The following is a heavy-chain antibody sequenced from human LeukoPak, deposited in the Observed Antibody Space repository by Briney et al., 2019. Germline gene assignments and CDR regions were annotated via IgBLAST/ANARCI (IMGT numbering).Heavy chain of an antibody. CDR1: GYSISSGYY. CDR2: IYYSGST. Sequence: PSETLSLTCAVSGYSISSGYYWGWIRQPPGKGLEWIGYIYYSGSTYYNPSLKSRVTISVDTSKNQFSLKLSSVTAADTAVYYCARSSTSPGAYYYYYMDVWGKGTTVTVSS. J-gene: IGHJ6*03. V-gene: IGHV4-38-2*01. D-gene: IGHD2-2*01. CDR3: ARSSTSPGAYYYYYMDV.